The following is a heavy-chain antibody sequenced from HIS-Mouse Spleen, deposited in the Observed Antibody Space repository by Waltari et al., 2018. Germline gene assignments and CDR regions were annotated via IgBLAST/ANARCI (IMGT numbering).Heavy chain of an antibody. V-gene: IGHV3-30*18. CDR1: GFTFSSYG. CDR3: AKDKHHAFDY. Sequence: QVQLVESGGGVVQPGRSLRLSCAASGFTFSSYGMRWVRQAPGKGLEWVAVISEDGSNKYYADSVKGRFTISRDNSKNTLYLQMNSLRAEDTAVYYCAKDKHHAFDYWGQGTLVTVSS. CDR2: ISEDGSNK. J-gene: IGHJ4*02.